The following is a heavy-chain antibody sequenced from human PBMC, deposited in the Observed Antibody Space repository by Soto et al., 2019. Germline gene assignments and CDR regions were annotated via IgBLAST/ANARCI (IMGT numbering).Heavy chain of an antibody. D-gene: IGHD2-2*01. CDR1: GGTFSNYA. V-gene: IGHV1-69*01. J-gene: IGHJ6*02. Sequence: QVQLVQCGAEVKKPGSSVKVSCKASGGTFSNYAFSWVRQVPGQGLEWMGGIIPIFDTTNYAQKFQGRVTITADESTSTTYMELSSLRYDDTAVFYCARDMIPAAISYRYYAMDVWGQGTTVTVSS. CDR3: ARDMIPAAISYRYYAMDV. CDR2: IIPIFDTT.